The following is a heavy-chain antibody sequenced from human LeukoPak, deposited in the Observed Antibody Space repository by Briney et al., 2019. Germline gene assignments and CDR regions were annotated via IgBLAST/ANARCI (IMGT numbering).Heavy chain of an antibody. CDR1: GFTFSNYG. V-gene: IGHV3-30*02. CDR3: AKDLNGDLGYCSSTSCYGDPYFDY. D-gene: IGHD2-2*01. J-gene: IGHJ4*02. Sequence: GGSLRLSCGASGFTFSNYGMLWVRQAPGKGLEWVAFIRYDGTNKLYADSMKGRFTISRDNSKNTLYLHINSLRAEDTAVYYCAKDLNGDLGYCSSTSCYGDPYFDYWGQGTLVTVSS. CDR2: IRYDGTNK.